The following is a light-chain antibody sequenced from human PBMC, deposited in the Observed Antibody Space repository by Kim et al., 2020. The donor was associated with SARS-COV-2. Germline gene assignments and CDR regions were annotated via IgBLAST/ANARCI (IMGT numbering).Light chain of an antibody. Sequence: ATVGDRVNITCRASQTISSYLNWYQQRPGKAPTLLIYAASSLQSRVPSRFSGSGSGKDFTLNISSLQPEDFATYYYQQGYSTPRTFGQGTKVDIK. CDR3: QQGYSTPRT. J-gene: IGKJ1*01. CDR2: AAS. V-gene: IGKV1-39*01. CDR1: QTISSY.